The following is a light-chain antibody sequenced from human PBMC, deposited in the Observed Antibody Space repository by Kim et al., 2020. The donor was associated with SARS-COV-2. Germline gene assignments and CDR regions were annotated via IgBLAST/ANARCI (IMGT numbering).Light chain of an antibody. V-gene: IGLV2-14*03. Sequence: QSALTQPASVSGSPGQSITISCTGTSSDVGAYNFVSWYQQHPGKAPKLMIYDVSKWPSGVSNRFSGSKSGNTASLTISGLQAEDEADYYCSSFTRSDTWVFGGGTQLTVL. CDR2: DVS. J-gene: IGLJ3*02. CDR1: SSDVGAYNF. CDR3: SSFTRSDTWV.